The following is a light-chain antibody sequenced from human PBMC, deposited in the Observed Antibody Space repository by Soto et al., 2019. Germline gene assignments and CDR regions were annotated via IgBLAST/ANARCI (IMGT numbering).Light chain of an antibody. CDR1: QNIERW. V-gene: IGKV1-5*01. CDR2: DVS. CDR3: QQFNSGKWT. J-gene: IGKJ1*01. Sequence: DIQMTQSPSTLSASVGDRVTITCRASQNIERWLAWYQQKPGKAPKLLLYDVSSLESGVPSRFSGSGSGTEFILTINGLQPDDFETYFCQQFNSGKWTFGQGTKVDI.